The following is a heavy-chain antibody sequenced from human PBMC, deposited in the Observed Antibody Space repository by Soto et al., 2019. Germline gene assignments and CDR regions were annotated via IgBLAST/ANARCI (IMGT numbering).Heavy chain of an antibody. J-gene: IGHJ5*02. CDR1: GGSIRDDRYY. D-gene: IGHD2-2*01. Sequence: QLQLQESGPGLVKPSETLSLTCTVSGGSIRDDRYYWGWIRQPPGKGLEWIGIIYYSGTSSYNPSLKSRVTMSVDTSKNQVSLRLSSVTAADTAVYYCARLHCDSPNCVPLDPWGQGTLVIVSS. V-gene: IGHV4-39*01. CDR3: ARLHCDSPNCVPLDP. CDR2: IYYSGTS.